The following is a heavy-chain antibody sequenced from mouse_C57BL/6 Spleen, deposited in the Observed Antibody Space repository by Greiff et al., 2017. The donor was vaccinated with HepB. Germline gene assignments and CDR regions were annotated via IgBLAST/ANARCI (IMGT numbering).Heavy chain of an antibody. Sequence: QVQLKESGAELARPGASVKLSCKASGYTFTSYGISWVKQRTGQGLEWIGEIYPRSGNTYYNEKFKGKATLTADKSSSTAYMELRSLTSEDSAVYFCASIYYDYDFDYWGQGTTLTVSS. J-gene: IGHJ2*01. V-gene: IGHV1-81*01. D-gene: IGHD2-4*01. CDR2: IYPRSGNT. CDR3: ASIYYDYDFDY. CDR1: GYTFTSYG.